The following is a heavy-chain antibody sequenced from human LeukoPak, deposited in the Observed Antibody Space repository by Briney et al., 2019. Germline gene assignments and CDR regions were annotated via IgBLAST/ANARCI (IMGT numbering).Heavy chain of an antibody. Sequence: GASVKVSCKASGYTFTSYGISWVRQAPGQGLEGMGWISAYNGNTNYAQKLQGRVTMTTDTSTSTAYMELRSLRSDDTAVYYCARGSMVATKDPYYYYGMDVWGQGTTVTVSS. CDR2: ISAYNGNT. V-gene: IGHV1-18*01. J-gene: IGHJ6*02. CDR3: ARGSMVATKDPYYYYGMDV. D-gene: IGHD5-12*01. CDR1: GYTFTSYG.